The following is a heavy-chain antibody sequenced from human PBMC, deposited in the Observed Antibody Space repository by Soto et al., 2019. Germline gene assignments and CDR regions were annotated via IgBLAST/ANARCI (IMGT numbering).Heavy chain of an antibody. CDR1: GGSFSGYY. Sequence: QVQLQQWGAGLLKPSETLSLTCAVYGGSFSGYYWSWIRQPPGKGLEWIGEINHSGSTNYNPSLKSRVTXXXXXXXXXXXXXXXXXXXXXXXXYYCARALWFGELYPRCAFDIWGQGTMVTVSS. CDR3: ARALWFGELYPRCAFDI. D-gene: IGHD3-10*01. CDR2: INHSGST. J-gene: IGHJ3*02. V-gene: IGHV4-34*01.